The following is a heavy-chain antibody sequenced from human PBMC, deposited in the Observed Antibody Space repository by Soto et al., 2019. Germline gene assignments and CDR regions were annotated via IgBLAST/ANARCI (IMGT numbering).Heavy chain of an antibody. V-gene: IGHV3-33*01. CDR1: GFTFSGLG. CDR2: IWYDGSNI. CDR3: ARDGVGHTTFFGYFDY. J-gene: IGHJ4*02. Sequence: QVQLVESGGGVVQPGRSLRLSCAASGFTFSGLGMHWVRQAPGKGLEWVAVIWYDGSNIYYADAVNGRFTISRDNSKDTLYLQMNSLRADDTAVYYCARDGVGHTTFFGYFDYWCQGTLVTVSS. D-gene: IGHD1-26*01.